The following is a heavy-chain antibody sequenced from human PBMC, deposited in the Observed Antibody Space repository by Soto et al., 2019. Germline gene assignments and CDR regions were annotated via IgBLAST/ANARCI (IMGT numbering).Heavy chain of an antibody. CDR3: ARLRIATNNYKWFDP. J-gene: IGHJ5*02. D-gene: IGHD2-21*01. V-gene: IGHV4-31*03. CDR2: IYVTGAV. Sequence: LPLTCSVSGAALNSGNYYWSWIRQVPGKGLEWIGHIYVTGAVDYNPSLRDRITISQDTSERQFSLNLRLVTAADTAVYYCARLRIATNNYKWFDPWGQGTLVTVSS. CDR1: GAALNSGNYY.